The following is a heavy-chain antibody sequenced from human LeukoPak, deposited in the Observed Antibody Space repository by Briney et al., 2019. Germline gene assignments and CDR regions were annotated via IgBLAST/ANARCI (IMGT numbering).Heavy chain of an antibody. Sequence: ASVTVSFKASGYTFTSYDINWVRQATGQGLEWMGWMNPNSGNTGYAQKFQGRVTMTRNTSISTAYMELSSLRSEDTAVYYCARIGLRGVIISRPLDYGGQGTLVTVSA. CDR3: ARIGLRGVIISRPLDY. J-gene: IGHJ4*02. CDR1: GYTFTSYD. V-gene: IGHV1-8*01. CDR2: MNPNSGNT. D-gene: IGHD3-16*02.